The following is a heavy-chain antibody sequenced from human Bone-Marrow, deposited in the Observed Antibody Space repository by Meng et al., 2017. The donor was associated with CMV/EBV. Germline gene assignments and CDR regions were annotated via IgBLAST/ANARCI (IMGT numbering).Heavy chain of an antibody. D-gene: IGHD2-2*01. CDR2: IYYSGST. CDR1: GGSISSYY. J-gene: IGHJ6*02. CDR3: ARGGSTSYYYYYGMDV. V-gene: IGHV4-59*07. Sequence: SDTLSLICTVSGGSISSYYWSWIRQPPGKGLERIGYIYYSGSTNYNPSLKSRVTISVDTSKNQFSLKLSSVTAADTSVYYCARGGSTSYYYYYGMDVWGQGTTVTVSS.